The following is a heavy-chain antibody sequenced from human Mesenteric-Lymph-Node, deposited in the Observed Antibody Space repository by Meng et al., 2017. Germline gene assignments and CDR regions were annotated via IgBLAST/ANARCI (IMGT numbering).Heavy chain of an antibody. CDR1: GGSFSDYF. CDR3: ARVAFCGGDCYFLAP. Sequence: QGQPQQWGAGLLKPSETLSLTCAVYGGSFSDYFWTWIRQPPGKGLEWIGEINHSGSTNYNPSLKSRVTISVDTSKNQFSLKLTSVSATDTAVYYCARVAFCGGDCYFLAPWGQGTLVTVSS. CDR2: INHSGST. J-gene: IGHJ5*02. D-gene: IGHD2-21*02. V-gene: IGHV4-34*01.